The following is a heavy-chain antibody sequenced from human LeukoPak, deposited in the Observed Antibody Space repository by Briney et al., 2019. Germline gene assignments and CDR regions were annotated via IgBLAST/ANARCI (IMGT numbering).Heavy chain of an antibody. V-gene: IGHV3-33*01. D-gene: IGHD5-24*01. CDR1: GFTFSSFG. CDR3: VRGVGVSRFNYFDP. J-gene: IGHJ5*02. CDR2: IWYDASNK. Sequence: PGGSLRLSCVASGFTFSSFGMHWVRQAPGKGMEWLAVIWYDASNKYYADSVKGRFTISRDNSKNTLYLQMNSLRDDDTAVYYCVRGVGVSRFNYFDPWGQGTLVTVSS.